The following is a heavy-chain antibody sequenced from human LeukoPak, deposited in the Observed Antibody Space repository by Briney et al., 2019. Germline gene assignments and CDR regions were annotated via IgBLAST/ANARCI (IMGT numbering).Heavy chain of an antibody. V-gene: IGHV3-7*01. J-gene: IGHJ4*02. CDR2: IKQDGSEK. CDR1: GFTFSSYW. CDR3: ARIGWAPYYYDSSGYSTPDY. Sequence: GGSLRLSCAASGFTFSSYWMSWVRQAPGKGLEWVANIKQDGSEKYYVDSVKGRFTISRDNAKNSLYLQMNSLRAEDTAVYYCARIGWAPYYYDSSGYSTPDYWGQGALVTVSS. D-gene: IGHD3-22*01.